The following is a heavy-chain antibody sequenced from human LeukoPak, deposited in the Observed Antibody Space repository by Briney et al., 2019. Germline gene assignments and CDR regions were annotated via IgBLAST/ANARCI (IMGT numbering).Heavy chain of an antibody. J-gene: IGHJ6*02. V-gene: IGHV5-51*01. CDR3: ARRDGYCSSTSCYADYYYGMDV. CDR1: GYSFTSYW. D-gene: IGHD2-2*01. CDR2: IYPGDSDT. Sequence: GESLKISCKGSGYSFTSYWIGWVRQMPGKGLEWMGIIYPGDSDTTYCPSFQGQVTISADKSISTAYLQWSSLKASDAAMYYCARRDGYCSSTSCYADYYYGMDVWGQGTTVTVSS.